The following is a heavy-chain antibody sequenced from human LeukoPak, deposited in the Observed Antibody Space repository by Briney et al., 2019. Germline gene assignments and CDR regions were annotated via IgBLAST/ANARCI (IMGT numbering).Heavy chain of an antibody. CDR1: GFTFSSYG. J-gene: IGHJ4*02. V-gene: IGHV3-30*02. CDR3: AGAVAGTVRFDY. Sequence: PGGPLRLSCAASGFTFSSYGMHWVRQAPGKGLEWVAFIRYDGSNKYYADSVKGRFTISRDNSKNTLYLQMNSLRAEDTAVYYCAGAVAGTVRFDYWGQGTLVTVSS. D-gene: IGHD6-19*01. CDR2: IRYDGSNK.